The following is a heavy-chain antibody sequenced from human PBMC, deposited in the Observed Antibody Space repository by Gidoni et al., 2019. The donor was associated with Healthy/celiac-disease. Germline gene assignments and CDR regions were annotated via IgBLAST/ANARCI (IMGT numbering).Heavy chain of an antibody. D-gene: IGHD6-6*01. Sequence: EVQLVESGGGLVQPGRSLRLSCAASGFTFDDYAMHWVRQAPGKGLEWVSGISWNSGSIGYADSVKGRFTISRDNAKNSLYLQMNSLRAEDTALYYCAKDIAARPEHKFDYWGQGTLVTVSS. CDR1: GFTFDDYA. CDR3: AKDIAARPEHKFDY. CDR2: ISWNSGSI. V-gene: IGHV3-9*01. J-gene: IGHJ4*02.